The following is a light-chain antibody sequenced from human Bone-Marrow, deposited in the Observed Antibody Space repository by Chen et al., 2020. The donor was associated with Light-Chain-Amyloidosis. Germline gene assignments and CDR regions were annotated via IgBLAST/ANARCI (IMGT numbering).Light chain of an antibody. V-gene: IGLV1-51*01. CDR1: SSNIGKNH. CDR2: DND. CDR3: GAWDSSLSAVV. J-gene: IGLJ2*01. Sequence: QSVLTQPPSVSAAPGQKVTSSCSGSSSNIGKNHVSWYQQFPGTVPKLLIYDNDKRPSGIPDRFSGSKSGPSATLGITGLQTGDEADYYCGAWDSSLSAVVFGGGTKLTVL.